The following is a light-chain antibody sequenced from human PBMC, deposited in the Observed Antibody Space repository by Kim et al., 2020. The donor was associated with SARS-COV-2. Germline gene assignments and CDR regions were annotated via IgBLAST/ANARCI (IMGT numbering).Light chain of an antibody. Sequence: DIQLTQSPPSLSASLGDRVTITCRASQSIATSLNWYQQKHGTTPNLLIYATSTLQGGVPSRFSGSGSGTDFTLTISSLHPEDFATYDCQQNYTRPLTFGGGTKVDIK. V-gene: IGKV1-39*01. J-gene: IGKJ4*01. CDR2: ATS. CDR1: QSIATS. CDR3: QQNYTRPLT.